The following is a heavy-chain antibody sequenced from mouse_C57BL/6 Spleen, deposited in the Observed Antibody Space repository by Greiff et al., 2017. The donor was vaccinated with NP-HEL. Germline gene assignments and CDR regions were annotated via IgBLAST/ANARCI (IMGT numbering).Heavy chain of an antibody. Sequence: QVQLQQPGAELVMPGASVKLSCKASGYTFTSYWMHWVKQRPGPGLEWIGEIDPSDSYTNYNQKFKGKSTLTVDKSSSTAYMQLSSLTSEDSAVYYCARLGYDWFAYWGQGTLVTVSA. V-gene: IGHV1-69*01. CDR2: IDPSDSYT. CDR1: GYTFTSYW. J-gene: IGHJ3*01. CDR3: ARLGYDWFAY. D-gene: IGHD2-2*01.